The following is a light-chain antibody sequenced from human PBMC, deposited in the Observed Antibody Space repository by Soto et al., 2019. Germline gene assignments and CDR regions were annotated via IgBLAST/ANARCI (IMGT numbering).Light chain of an antibody. V-gene: IGKV3-20*01. J-gene: IGKJ2*01. Sequence: ENVLTQSPGTLSLSPGERATLSCRASQSVTNSFFAWYQLKPGQAPRLLIYGVSSSAAGIPDRFSGSGSGTDFTLTISRLEPEDFVVYYCQQYSTLPHTFGQGTKLEVK. CDR1: QSVTNSF. CDR3: QQYSTLPHT. CDR2: GVS.